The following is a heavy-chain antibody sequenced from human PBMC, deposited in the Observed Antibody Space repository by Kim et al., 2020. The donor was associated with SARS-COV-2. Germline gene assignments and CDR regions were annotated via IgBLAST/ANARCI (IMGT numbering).Heavy chain of an antibody. Sequence: SETLSLTCTVSGGSISSSSHYWGWIRQPPGKGLEWIGSIYYTGITYYNPSLKSRVTISMATPKNQFSLKLSSVTAAATAVYYCAGHSHTNIVVDGVPDSWGQGTLVTVAS. V-gene: IGHV4-39*01. J-gene: IGHJ4*02. D-gene: IGHD3-22*01. CDR1: GGSISSSSHY. CDR3: AGHSHTNIVVDGVPDS. CDR2: IYYTGIT.